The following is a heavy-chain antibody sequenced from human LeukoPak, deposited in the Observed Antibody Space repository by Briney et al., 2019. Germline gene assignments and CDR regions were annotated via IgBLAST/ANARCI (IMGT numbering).Heavy chain of an antibody. Sequence: SETLSLTCTVSGGSISSSSYCWGWIRQPPGKGLEWIGSIYYSGSIYYNPSLKSRVTISVDTSKNQFSLKLSSVTAADTAVYYCARADYSSSWYANYYYYYMDVWGKGTTVTISS. CDR3: ARADYSSSWYANYYYYYMDV. V-gene: IGHV4-39*07. J-gene: IGHJ6*03. D-gene: IGHD6-13*01. CDR2: IYYSGSI. CDR1: GGSISSSSYC.